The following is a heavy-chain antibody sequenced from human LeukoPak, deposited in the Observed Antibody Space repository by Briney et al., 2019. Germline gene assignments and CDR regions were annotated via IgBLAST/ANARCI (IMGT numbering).Heavy chain of an antibody. D-gene: IGHD3-22*01. J-gene: IGHJ3*02. V-gene: IGHV1-24*01. Sequence: ASVKVSCKVSGYTLTELPMHWVRQAPGKGLEWMGGFDPEDGETFYAQKFQGRVTMTEDTSTDTAYTELGSLRSEDTAVYYCATHSGNYSDSGGYFRAYDIWGQGTMVTVAS. CDR3: ATHSGNYSDSGGYFRAYDI. CDR1: GYTLTELP. CDR2: FDPEDGET.